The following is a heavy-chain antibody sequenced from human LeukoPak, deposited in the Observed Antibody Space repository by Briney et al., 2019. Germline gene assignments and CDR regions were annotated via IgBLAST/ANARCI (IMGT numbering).Heavy chain of an antibody. CDR2: INPNSGGT. J-gene: IGHJ4*02. V-gene: IGHV1-2*02. CDR3: ARSDSSGFKNDY. D-gene: IGHD3-22*01. CDR1: GYTFTGYH. Sequence: GASVKVSCKASGYTFTGYHMHWVRQAPGQGLEWMGWINPNSGGTNYAQKFQGRVTMTRDTSISTAYMELSRLRSDDTAVYYCARSDSSGFKNDYWGQGTLVTVSS.